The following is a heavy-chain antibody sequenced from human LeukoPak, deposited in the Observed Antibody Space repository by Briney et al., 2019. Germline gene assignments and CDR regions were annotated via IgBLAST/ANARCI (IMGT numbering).Heavy chain of an antibody. V-gene: IGHV3-23*01. CDR3: AKVFPPYCSSTSCYLDY. CDR2: ISGSGGST. D-gene: IGHD2-2*01. CDR1: GFTFSSYA. J-gene: IGHJ4*02. Sequence: PGGSLRLSCAASGFTFSSYAMSWVRQAPGKGLEWVSAISGSGGSTYYADSVKDRFTISRDNSKNTLYLQMNSLRAEDTAVYYCAKVFPPYCSSTSCYLDYWGQGTLVTVSS.